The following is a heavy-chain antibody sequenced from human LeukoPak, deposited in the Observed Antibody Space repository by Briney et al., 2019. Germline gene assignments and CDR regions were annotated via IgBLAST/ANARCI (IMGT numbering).Heavy chain of an antibody. Sequence: GGSLRLSCAASGFTFSSYGMHWVRQAPGKGLEWVAVIWYDGSNKYYADSVKGRFTISRDNSKNTLYLQMNSLRDEDTAVYYCASLVEMATTPYYYYYGMDVWGQGTTVTVSS. J-gene: IGHJ6*02. CDR3: ASLVEMATTPYYYYYGMDV. D-gene: IGHD5-24*01. V-gene: IGHV3-33*01. CDR2: IWYDGSNK. CDR1: GFTFSSYG.